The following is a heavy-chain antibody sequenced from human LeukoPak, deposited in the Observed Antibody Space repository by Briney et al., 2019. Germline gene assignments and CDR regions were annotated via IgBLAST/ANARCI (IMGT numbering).Heavy chain of an antibody. CDR1: GGSFSGYY. CDR3: ATTYYDFWSGANKTDAFDI. J-gene: IGHJ3*02. CDR2: INHSGST. D-gene: IGHD3-3*01. Sequence: KPSETLSLTCAVYGGSFSGYYWSWIRQPPGKGLEWIGEINHSGSTNYNPSLESRVTISVDTSKNQFSLKLSSVTAADTAVYYCATTYYDFWSGANKTDAFDIWGQGTMVTVSS. V-gene: IGHV4-34*01.